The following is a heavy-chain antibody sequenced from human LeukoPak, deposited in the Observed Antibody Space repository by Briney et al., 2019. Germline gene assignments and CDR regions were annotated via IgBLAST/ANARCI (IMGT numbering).Heavy chain of an antibody. V-gene: IGHV4-39*07. CDR1: GGSVSSYEYY. CDR3: ARDSGYCDTTACTDYFDL. CDR2: TYYTGST. D-gene: IGHD2/OR15-2a*01. Sequence: PSETLSLTCTVSGGSVSSYEYYWGWIRQPPGKGLEWIGNTYYTGSTYYNPSLRSRVTMSVDTSKNQFSLRLSSVTAADTAVYFCARDSGYCDTTACTDYFDLWGQGTLVAVST. J-gene: IGHJ4*02.